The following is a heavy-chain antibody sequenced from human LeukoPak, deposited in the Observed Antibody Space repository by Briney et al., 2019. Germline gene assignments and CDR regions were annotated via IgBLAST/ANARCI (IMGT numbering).Heavy chain of an antibody. CDR1: GFTFSSYA. D-gene: IGHD6-19*01. CDR3: ANRHSSGRYYFDS. Sequence: PGGSLRLSCAASGFTFSSYAMSWVRRAPGKGLEWVSSISGSGHNTYYADSVKGRFTISRDTSKNTLYLQMNSLRADDTAVYYCANRHSSGRYYFDSWGQGTLVTVSS. J-gene: IGHJ4*02. CDR2: ISGSGHNT. V-gene: IGHV3-23*01.